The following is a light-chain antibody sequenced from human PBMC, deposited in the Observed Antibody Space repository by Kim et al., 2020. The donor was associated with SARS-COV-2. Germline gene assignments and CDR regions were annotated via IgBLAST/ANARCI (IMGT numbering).Light chain of an antibody. V-gene: IGKV1-39*01. CDR1: QTIGTS. Sequence: DIQMTQSPSSLSASVGDRVTITCRASQTIGTSLIWYQQKPGKAPKVLIYAASNLLNGVPSRFSGSGSGTEFTLTISSLQPEDFVTYFCQQSYWTPVTFGQGTKLEI. CDR2: AAS. J-gene: IGKJ2*01. CDR3: QQSYWTPVT.